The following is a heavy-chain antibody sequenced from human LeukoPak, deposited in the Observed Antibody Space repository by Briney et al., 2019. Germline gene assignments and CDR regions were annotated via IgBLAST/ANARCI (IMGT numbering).Heavy chain of an antibody. CDR3: ARDQSVYCSGGSCENWFDP. CDR2: IYYSGST. Sequence: SETLSLTCTVPGGSISSYYWSWIRQPPGKGLEWIGYIYYSGSTNYNPSLKSRVTISVDTSKNQFSLKLSSVTAADTAVYYCARDQSVYCSGGSCENWFDPWGQGTLVTVSS. D-gene: IGHD2-15*01. V-gene: IGHV4-59*12. CDR1: GGSISSYY. J-gene: IGHJ5*02.